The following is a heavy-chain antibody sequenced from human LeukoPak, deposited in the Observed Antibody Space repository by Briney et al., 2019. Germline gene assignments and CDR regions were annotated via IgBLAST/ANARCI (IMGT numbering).Heavy chain of an antibody. CDR1: GFTFSSYG. Sequence: PGGSLRLSCAASGFTFSSYGMHWVRQAPGKGLEWVAFIRYDGSNKYFADSVKGRFTISRDSSKNTLYLQMNSLRAEDTALYYCAKEGRIGYYYYSYYMDVWGKGTTVTVSS. CDR2: IRYDGSNK. CDR3: AKEGRIGYYYYSYYMDV. V-gene: IGHV3-30*02. D-gene: IGHD3-3*01. J-gene: IGHJ6*03.